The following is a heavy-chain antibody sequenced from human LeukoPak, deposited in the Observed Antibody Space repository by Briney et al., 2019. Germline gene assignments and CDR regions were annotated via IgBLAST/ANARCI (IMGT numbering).Heavy chain of an antibody. CDR3: AASVAAAGNWFDP. J-gene: IGHJ5*02. CDR2: IYYSGST. CDR1: GGSISSYY. V-gene: IGHV4-59*01. D-gene: IGHD6-13*01. Sequence: PSETLSLTCTVSGGSISSYYWSWIRQPPGKGLEWIGYIYYSGSTNYNPPLKSRVTISVDTAKNQFSLKLSSVTAADTAVYYCAASVAAAGNWFDPWGQGTLVTVSS.